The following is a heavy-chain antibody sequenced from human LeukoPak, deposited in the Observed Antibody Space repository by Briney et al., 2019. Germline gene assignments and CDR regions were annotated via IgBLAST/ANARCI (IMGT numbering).Heavy chain of an antibody. CDR2: TNEHGTII. J-gene: IGHJ5*02. D-gene: IGHD6-6*01. V-gene: IGHV3-74*01. Sequence: PGGSLRLSCAASGFIFTNYFMGWVRQAPGEGLVWVSRTNEHGTIINYADSVKGRFTISRDNAKNTLYLQMNSLRTEDSALYYCVKASSSSPQYNWFDAWGQGTLVTVSS. CDR3: VKASSSSPQYNWFDA. CDR1: GFIFTNYF.